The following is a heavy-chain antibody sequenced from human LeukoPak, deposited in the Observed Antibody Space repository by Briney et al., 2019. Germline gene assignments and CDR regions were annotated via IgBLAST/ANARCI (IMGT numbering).Heavy chain of an antibody. CDR3: ARGRVITMVRGVLVY. Sequence: PGGSLRLSCAASGFTLSSYSMNWVRHAPGKGPEWDSYISSSSSTIYYADSVKGRFTISRDNAKNSLYLQMNSLRAEDTAVYYCARGRVITMVRGVLVYWGQGTLVTVSS. J-gene: IGHJ4*02. CDR1: GFTLSSYS. D-gene: IGHD3-10*01. V-gene: IGHV3-48*01. CDR2: ISSSSSTI.